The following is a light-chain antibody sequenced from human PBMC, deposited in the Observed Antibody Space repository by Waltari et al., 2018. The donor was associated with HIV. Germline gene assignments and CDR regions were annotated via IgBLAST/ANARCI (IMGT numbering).Light chain of an antibody. V-gene: IGKV3-15*01. Sequence: EIGMPQSPATLSVSPGERATLSCRASQSVSSNLAWYQQKPGQAPRLLVYGASTRATGIPARFSGSGSGTEFTLTISSLQSEDFAVYYCQQYNNWHPWTFGQGTKVEIK. J-gene: IGKJ1*01. CDR1: QSVSSN. CDR3: QQYNNWHPWT. CDR2: GAS.